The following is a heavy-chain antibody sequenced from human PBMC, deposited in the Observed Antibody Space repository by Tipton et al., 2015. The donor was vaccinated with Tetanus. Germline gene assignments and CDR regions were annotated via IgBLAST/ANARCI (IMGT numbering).Heavy chain of an antibody. CDR1: GGSLRTSDYY. D-gene: IGHD3-3*01. Sequence: LRLSCIVSGGSLRTSDYYGAWVRQSPVKGLEWIGSVSYSGRTYYNPSLKSRLTMSVDTSKKDFSVRLRSVTAADTAVYFCAHARSRASYWSGPEVRLLGGGDFDSWGRGTLVTVSS. CDR2: VSYSGRT. J-gene: IGHJ4*02. V-gene: IGHV4-39*02. CDR3: AHARSRASYWSGPEVRLLGGGDFDS.